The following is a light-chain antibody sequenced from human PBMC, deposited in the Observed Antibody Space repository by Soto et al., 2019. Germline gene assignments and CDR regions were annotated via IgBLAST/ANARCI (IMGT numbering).Light chain of an antibody. CDR2: DAS. CDR3: QQRSNWPST. J-gene: IGKJ4*01. V-gene: IGKV3-11*01. CDR1: QSVSGY. Sequence: EIVLTQSPATLSLSPGNRATLSCRASQSVSGYLAWYQQKPGQAPRLLIYDASNRATCIPARFSGSGSGTDFALTITGLEPEDFAVYYCQQRSNWPSTFGRGTKVEI.